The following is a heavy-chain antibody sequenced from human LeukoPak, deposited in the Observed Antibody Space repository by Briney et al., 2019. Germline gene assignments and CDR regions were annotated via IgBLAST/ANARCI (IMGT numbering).Heavy chain of an antibody. Sequence: GGSLRLSCAASGFTISSYWMHWVRQAPGKGLVWVSRIKSDGSSTSNADSVKGRFTISRDNAKNTLYLQMNSLRAEDTAVYYCARDRGGTIRGAFDIWGQGTMVTVSS. CDR3: ARDRGGTIRGAFDI. CDR1: GFTISSYW. CDR2: IKSDGSST. J-gene: IGHJ3*02. V-gene: IGHV3-74*01. D-gene: IGHD2-8*01.